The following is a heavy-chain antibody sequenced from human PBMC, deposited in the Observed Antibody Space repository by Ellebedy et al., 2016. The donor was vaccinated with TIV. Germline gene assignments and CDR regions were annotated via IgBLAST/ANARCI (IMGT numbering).Heavy chain of an antibody. CDR2: INPNSGGT. V-gene: IGHV1-2*02. Sequence: AASVKVSCKTSGYTFATYGITWVRQAPGQGLEWMAWINPNSGGTNYAQKFQGRVTVTRDTSISTAYMELSTLTSDDTAVYYCVRDLTNPLKGDYWGQGTLVTVSS. J-gene: IGHJ4*02. D-gene: IGHD2-8*01. CDR3: VRDLTNPLKGDY. CDR1: GYTFATYG.